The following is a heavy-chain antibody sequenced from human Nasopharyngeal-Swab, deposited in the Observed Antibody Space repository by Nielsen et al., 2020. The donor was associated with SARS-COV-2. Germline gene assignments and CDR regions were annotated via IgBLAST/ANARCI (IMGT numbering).Heavy chain of an antibody. D-gene: IGHD6-19*01. J-gene: IGHJ6*02. CDR2: IYSGGST. CDR1: GFTVSSNY. CDR3: ARDLYRQQWPLYNYYGMDV. Sequence: GESLKISCAASGFTVSSNYMSWVRQAPGKGLERVSVIYSGGSTYYADSVKGRFTISRDNSKNTLYLQMNSLRAEDTAVYYCARDLYRQQWPLYNYYGMDVWGQGTTVTVSS. V-gene: IGHV3-53*01.